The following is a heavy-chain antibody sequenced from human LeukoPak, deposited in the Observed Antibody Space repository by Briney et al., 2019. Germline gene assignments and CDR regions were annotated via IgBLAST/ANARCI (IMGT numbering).Heavy chain of an antibody. Sequence: ASVKVSCKASGYTFTGYYMHWVRQAPGQGLEWMGWINPNSGGTNYAQKFRGRVTMTRDTSISTAYMELSRLRSDDTAVYYCASSIAVAGNDAFDIWGQGTMVTVSS. CDR2: INPNSGGT. V-gene: IGHV1-2*02. CDR3: ASSIAVAGNDAFDI. J-gene: IGHJ3*02. CDR1: GYTFTGYY. D-gene: IGHD6-19*01.